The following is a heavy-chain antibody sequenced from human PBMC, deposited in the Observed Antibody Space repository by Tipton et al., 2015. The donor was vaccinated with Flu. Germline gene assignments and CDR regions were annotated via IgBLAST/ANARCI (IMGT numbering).Heavy chain of an antibody. D-gene: IGHD5-12*01. CDR2: IYSGGST. J-gene: IGHJ4*02. V-gene: IGHV3-53*01. Sequence: SLRLSCAASGFTVSGNYMSWVRQAPGKGLEWVSVIYSGGSTYYADSVKGRFTISRDNSKNTLYLQMNSLRAEDTAVYYCARAARYSGYDLSGVFDYWGQGTLLTVSS. CDR1: GFTVSGNY. CDR3: ARAARYSGYDLSGVFDY.